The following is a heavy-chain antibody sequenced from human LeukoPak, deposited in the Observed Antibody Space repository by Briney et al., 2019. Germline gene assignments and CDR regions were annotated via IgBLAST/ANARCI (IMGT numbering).Heavy chain of an antibody. J-gene: IGHJ4*02. V-gene: IGHV4-4*07. CDR1: GASISNYY. Sequence: SDTLSLTCTVSGASISNYYWSWIRQPAAKGLEWIGRDYTSGSTNYNPPLKSRVTISVDKSKHQFFLKLSSVTAADTAVDYCAGRDYWGQGTLVTVSS. CDR3: AGRDY. D-gene: IGHD1-26*01. CDR2: DYTSGST.